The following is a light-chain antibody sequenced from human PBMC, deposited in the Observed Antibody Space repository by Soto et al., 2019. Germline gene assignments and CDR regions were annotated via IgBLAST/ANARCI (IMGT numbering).Light chain of an antibody. Sequence: QSALTQPRSVSGSPGQSVTISCTGTSSDVGGYNYVSWYQQFPGKAPKFMIFDVNKRPSGVPDRFSGSKSGNTASLTISGLQAEDEADYYCCSYRDSYIWVFGGRTQRTVL. J-gene: IGLJ3*02. CDR1: SSDVGGYNY. V-gene: IGLV2-11*01. CDR2: DVN. CDR3: CSYRDSYIWV.